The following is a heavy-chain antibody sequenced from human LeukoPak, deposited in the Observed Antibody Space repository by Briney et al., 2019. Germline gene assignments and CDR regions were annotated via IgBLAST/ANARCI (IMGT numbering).Heavy chain of an antibody. V-gene: IGHV1-2*02. J-gene: IGHJ6*02. CDR1: GYTFTGYY. CDR2: INPNSGGT. D-gene: IGHD2-2*03. CDR3: ARDGYCSSTSCYARPFYYYYYGMDV. Sequence: GASVKVSCKASGYTFTGYYMHWVRQAPGQGLEWMGWINPNSGGTNYAQKLQGRVTMTTDTSTSTAYMELRSLRSDDTAVYYCARDGYCSSTSCYARPFYYYYYGMDVWGQGTTVTVSS.